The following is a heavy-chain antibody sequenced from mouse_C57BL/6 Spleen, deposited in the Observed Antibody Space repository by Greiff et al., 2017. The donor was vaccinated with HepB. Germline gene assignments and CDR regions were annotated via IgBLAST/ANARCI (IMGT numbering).Heavy chain of an antibody. J-gene: IGHJ4*01. CDR1: GFTFSDYG. D-gene: IGHD2-1*01. CDR2: ISSGSSTI. Sequence: DVHLVESGGGLVKPGGSLKLSCAASGFTFSDYGMHWVRQAPEKGLEWVAYISSGSSTIYYADTVKGRFTISRDNAKNTLFLQMTSLRSEDTAMYYCARWGGNYPYYAMDYWGQGTSVTVSS. CDR3: ARWGGNYPYYAMDY. V-gene: IGHV5-17*01.